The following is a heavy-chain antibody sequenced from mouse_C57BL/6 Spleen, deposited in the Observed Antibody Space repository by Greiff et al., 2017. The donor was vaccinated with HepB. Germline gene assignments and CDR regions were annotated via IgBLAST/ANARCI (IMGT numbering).Heavy chain of an antibody. CDR1: GYSITSGYD. CDR2: ISYSGST. V-gene: IGHV3-1*01. Sequence: VQLQQSGPGMVKPSQSLSLTCTVTGYSITSGYDWHWIRHFPGNKLEWMGYISYSGSTNYNPSLKSRISITHDTSKNHFFLKLNSVTTEDTATYYCARGGLGSYRYFDVWGTGTTVTVSS. CDR3: ARGGLGSYRYFDV. J-gene: IGHJ1*03. D-gene: IGHD2-14*01.